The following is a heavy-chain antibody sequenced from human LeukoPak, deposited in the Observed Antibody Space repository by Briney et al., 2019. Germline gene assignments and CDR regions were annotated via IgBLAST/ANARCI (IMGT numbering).Heavy chain of an antibody. J-gene: IGHJ5*02. Sequence: GRSLRLSCAASGFTFSSYGMHWVRQAPGKGLEWVAVIWYDGSNKYYGDSVKGRFTISRDNSKNTLYLQMNRLRVEDTAVYFCARDRAVTQDWVEFDPWGQGTLVTVSS. V-gene: IGHV3-33*01. CDR1: GFTFSSYG. CDR3: ARDRAVTQDWVEFDP. D-gene: IGHD4-17*01. CDR2: IWYDGSNK.